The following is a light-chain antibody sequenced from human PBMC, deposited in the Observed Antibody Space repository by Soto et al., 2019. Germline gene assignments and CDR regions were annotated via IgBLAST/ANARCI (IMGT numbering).Light chain of an antibody. V-gene: IGKV3D-15*01. CDR2: AAS. J-gene: IGKJ1*01. Sequence: EIVMTQSPATLSVSPGERATLSCRASQSVGTYLAWYQQKPGQAPSLLIYAASNTAPGIPDRFSGSGSGTDFTLTISRLEPEDFAVYYCQQYNGWPRTFGQGTKVDIK. CDR1: QSVGTY. CDR3: QQYNGWPRT.